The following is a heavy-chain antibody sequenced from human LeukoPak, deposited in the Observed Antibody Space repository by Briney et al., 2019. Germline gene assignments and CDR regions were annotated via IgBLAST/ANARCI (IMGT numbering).Heavy chain of an antibody. CDR1: GFTFTHSW. V-gene: IGHV3-7*01. D-gene: IGHD6-6*01. CDR3: VRALGSSSADY. J-gene: IGHJ4*02. Sequence: PGGSLRLSCAASGFTFTHSWMSWVRQAPGKGLEWVANIKQDGSEKYYVDSVEGRFTISRDNAKNSVSLQMNSLRGEDTAVYYCVRALGSSSADYWGQGTLGTVSS. CDR2: IKQDGSEK.